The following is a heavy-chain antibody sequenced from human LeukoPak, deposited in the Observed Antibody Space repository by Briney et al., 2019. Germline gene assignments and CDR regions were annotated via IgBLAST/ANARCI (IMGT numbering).Heavy chain of an antibody. D-gene: IGHD2-21*02. CDR1: EFIFSNAW. J-gene: IGHJ6*02. CDR3: TTPLESGGDCYPPYCYYYGMDV. Sequence: GGSLKLSCAASEFIFSNAWMSWVGRAPGKGRNWVGRIKSKTDGGTTDYAAPVKGRFTISRDDSKNTLYLQMNSLKTEDTAVYYCTTPLESGGDCYPPYCYYYGMDVWGQGTTVTVSS. CDR2: IKSKTDGGTT. V-gene: IGHV3-15*01.